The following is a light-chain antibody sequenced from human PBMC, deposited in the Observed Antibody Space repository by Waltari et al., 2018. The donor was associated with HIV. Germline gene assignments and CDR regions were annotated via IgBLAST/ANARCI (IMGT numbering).Light chain of an antibody. Sequence: EIVLTQSPGTLSLSPGERATLSCRASQSVTSSYLAWYQQKPGQSPRLLIYAAATRATGIPVRFSGSGSGTEFTLTISSLQSEDFAVYYCQQYYHWPPYTFGQGTKLAIK. V-gene: IGKV3-15*01. CDR2: AAA. CDR1: QSVTSSY. J-gene: IGKJ2*01. CDR3: QQYYHWPPYT.